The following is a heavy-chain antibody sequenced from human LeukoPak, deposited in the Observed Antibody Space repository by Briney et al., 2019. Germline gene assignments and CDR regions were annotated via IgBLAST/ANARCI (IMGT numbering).Heavy chain of an antibody. CDR1: GFTFSSYG. V-gene: IGHV3-30*18. CDR3: AKVGPQTGRYYFDY. Sequence: GGSLRLSCAASGFTFSSYGMHWVRQAPGKGLEWVAVISYDGSNKYYADSVKGRFTISRDNSKNTLYLQMNSLRADDTAVYYCAKVGPQTGRYYFDYWGQGTPVTVSS. CDR2: ISYDGSNK. J-gene: IGHJ4*02.